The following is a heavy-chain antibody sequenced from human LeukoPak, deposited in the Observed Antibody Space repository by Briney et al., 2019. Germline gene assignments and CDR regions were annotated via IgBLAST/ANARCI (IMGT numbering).Heavy chain of an antibody. CDR1: GGSISSSSYY. J-gene: IGHJ5*02. CDR3: ASVSDWFDP. V-gene: IGHV4-39*01. Sequence: SETLSLTCTVFGGSISSSSYYWGWIRQPPGKGLEWIGSIYYSGSTYYNPSLKSRATISVDTSQNQFSLKLSSVTAADTAVYYCASVSDWFDPWGQGTLVTVSS. CDR2: IYYSGST. D-gene: IGHD2-8*01.